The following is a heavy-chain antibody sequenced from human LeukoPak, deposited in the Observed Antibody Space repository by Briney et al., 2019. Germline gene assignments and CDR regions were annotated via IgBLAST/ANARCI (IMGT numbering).Heavy chain of an antibody. Sequence: PGGSLRLSCASSEFTFSAFAMSWVRQAPGKGLEWVANIKQDGSEKYYVDSVKGRFTISRDNAKNSLYLQMNSLSAEDTAVYYCAILRSNREFWGQGTLVTVSS. CDR2: IKQDGSEK. CDR3: AILRSNREF. D-gene: IGHD3-16*01. CDR1: EFTFSAFA. J-gene: IGHJ4*02. V-gene: IGHV3-7*01.